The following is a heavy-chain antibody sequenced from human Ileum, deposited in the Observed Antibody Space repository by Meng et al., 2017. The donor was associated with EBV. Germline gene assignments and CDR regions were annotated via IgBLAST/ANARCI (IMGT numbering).Heavy chain of an antibody. V-gene: IGHV1-3*01. CDR1: GYTFTGYA. CDR3: ARDGGFSVGATKYDY. CDR2: INPGSGNT. J-gene: IGHJ4*02. Sequence: QVPLVQVGAEVKMPGASIKLSCKSSGYTFTGYAIHWVRQAPGQRLEWMGWINPGSGNTKYSQKFQGRVTITRDTSATTVYMDLSSLRSEDTAVFYCARDGGFSVGATKYDYWGQGALVTVSS. D-gene: IGHD1-26*01.